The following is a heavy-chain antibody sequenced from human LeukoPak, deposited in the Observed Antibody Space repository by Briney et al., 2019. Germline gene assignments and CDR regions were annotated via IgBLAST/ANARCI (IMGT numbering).Heavy chain of an antibody. Sequence: GRSLRLSCAASGFTFSSYGMHWVRQAPGKGLEWVAVISYDGSNKYYADSVKGRFTISRDNSKNTLYLQMNSLRAEDTAVYYCARWELLDYWGQGTLVTDSS. J-gene: IGHJ4*02. CDR3: ARWELLDY. D-gene: IGHD1-26*01. V-gene: IGHV3-30*03. CDR1: GFTFSSYG. CDR2: ISYDGSNK.